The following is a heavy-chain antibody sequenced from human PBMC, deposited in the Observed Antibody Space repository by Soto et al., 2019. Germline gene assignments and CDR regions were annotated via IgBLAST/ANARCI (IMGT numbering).Heavy chain of an antibody. J-gene: IGHJ6*02. CDR3: ARDDYDFWSGYYKGGHYYYYGMDV. V-gene: IGHV3-74*01. CDR2: INSDGSST. CDR1: GFTFSSYW. D-gene: IGHD3-3*01. Sequence: GGSLRLSCAASGFTFSSYWMHWVRQAPGKGLVWVSRINSDGSSTSYADSVKGRFTISRDNAKNTLYLQMNSLRAEDTAVYYCARDDYDFWSGYYKGGHYYYYGMDVWGQGTTVTVSS.